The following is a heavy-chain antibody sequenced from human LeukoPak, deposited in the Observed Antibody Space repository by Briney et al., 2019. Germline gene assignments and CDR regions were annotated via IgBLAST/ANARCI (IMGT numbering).Heavy chain of an antibody. J-gene: IGHJ4*02. CDR1: GFTFNTYT. CDR2: ITARGDGT. CDR3: AKGTERYREVSSFDF. D-gene: IGHD3-10*01. Sequence: GGSLRLSCAASGFTFNTYTMNWVRQAPGKGLEWVSAITARGDGTYYADLMKGRFTISRDNSKNTLYLQMNSLRAEDSAAYYCAKGTERYREVSSFDFWGQGTLVTVSS. V-gene: IGHV3-23*01.